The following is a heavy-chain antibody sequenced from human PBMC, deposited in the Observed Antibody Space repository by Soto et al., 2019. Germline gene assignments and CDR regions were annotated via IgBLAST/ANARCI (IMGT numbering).Heavy chain of an antibody. D-gene: IGHD1-20*01. CDR1: SDSISSSYW. J-gene: IGHJ4*02. V-gene: IGHV4-4*02. CDR3: AREVSGIQAYDY. Sequence: QVQLQESGPGLVKPSGTLSLTCTVSSDSISSSYWWNWVRQPPGKGLEWIGEISQSGDPNYNPSLKSRVIISVDKSKKSISLKLDSVTAADTAVYYCAREVSGIQAYDYWGQGILVTVSP. CDR2: ISQSGDP.